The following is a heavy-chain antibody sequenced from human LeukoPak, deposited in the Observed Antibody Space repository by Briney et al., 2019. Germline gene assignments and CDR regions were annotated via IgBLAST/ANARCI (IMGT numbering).Heavy chain of an antibody. V-gene: IGHV4-59*01. CDR2: IYYSGST. CDR1: GGSISSYY. D-gene: IGHD3-10*01. J-gene: IGHJ5*02. CDR3: AKTTPLWGYYGSGSYWFDP. Sequence: SETLSLTCTVSGGSISSYYWSWIRQPPGKGLEWIGYIYYSGSTNYNPSLKSRVTISVDTSKNQFSLKLSSVTAADTAVYYCAKTTPLWGYYGSGSYWFDPWGQGTLVTVSS.